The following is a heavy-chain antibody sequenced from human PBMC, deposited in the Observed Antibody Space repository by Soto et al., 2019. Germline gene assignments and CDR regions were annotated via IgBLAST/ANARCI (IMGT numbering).Heavy chain of an antibody. Sequence: QVQLQESGPGLVKPSQTLSLTCTVSGGSISNVDSYWNWIRQHPVKGLEWIGYIHYSGTTLYNPSIKSRITISVDTSNNQFSLNLSSVTAADTAMYYCARTTQGFDFWGQGTLVTVSS. J-gene: IGHJ4*02. CDR2: IHYSGTT. CDR1: GGSISNVDSY. V-gene: IGHV4-31*03. D-gene: IGHD4-17*01. CDR3: ARTTQGFDF.